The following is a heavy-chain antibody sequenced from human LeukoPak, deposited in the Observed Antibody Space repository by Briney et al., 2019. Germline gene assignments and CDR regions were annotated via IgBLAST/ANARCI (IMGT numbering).Heavy chain of an antibody. CDR2: ISGSGGST. Sequence: GGSLRLSCAASGFTFSSYAMSWVRQAPGKGLEWVSAISGSGGSTYYADSVKGRFTISRDNSKNMLHLQMNSLRAEDTAVYYCAKDLGDFWSGYPAYWGQGTLVTVSS. D-gene: IGHD3-3*01. CDR3: AKDLGDFWSGYPAY. J-gene: IGHJ4*02. CDR1: GFTFSSYA. V-gene: IGHV3-23*01.